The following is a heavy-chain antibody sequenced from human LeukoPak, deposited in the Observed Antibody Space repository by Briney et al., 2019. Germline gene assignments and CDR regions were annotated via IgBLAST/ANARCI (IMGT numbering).Heavy chain of an antibody. D-gene: IGHD5-18*01. Sequence: PGGSLRLSCAASGFTFSSYGMHWVRQAPGKGLEWVAVIWYDGSNKYYADSVKGQFTISRDNSKNTLYLQMNSLRAEDTAVYYCASGSGYSYGYGVDYWGQGTLVTVSS. CDR1: GFTFSSYG. J-gene: IGHJ4*02. V-gene: IGHV3-33*01. CDR3: ASGSGYSYGYGVDY. CDR2: IWYDGSNK.